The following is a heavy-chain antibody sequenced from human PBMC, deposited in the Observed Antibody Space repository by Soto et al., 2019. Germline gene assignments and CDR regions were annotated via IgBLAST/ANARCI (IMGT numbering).Heavy chain of an antibody. CDR2: ISYDGSNK. V-gene: IGHV3-30-3*01. Sequence: QVHLVESGGGVVQPGRSLRLSCAASGFTFSSYAMHWVRQAPGKGLEWVAVISYDGSNKYYADSVKGRFTISRDNSKNTLYLQRNSLRSEDTAVYYCARVPRGSDDYWGQGTLVTVSS. CDR1: GFTFSSYA. J-gene: IGHJ4*02. D-gene: IGHD5-12*01. CDR3: ARVPRGSDDY.